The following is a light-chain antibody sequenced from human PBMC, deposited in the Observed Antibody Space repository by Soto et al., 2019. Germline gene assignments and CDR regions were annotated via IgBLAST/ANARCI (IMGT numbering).Light chain of an antibody. CDR2: ANT. CDR1: GCNIGAGYD. Sequence: QLVLTQPPSVSGAPGQRVTISCTGTGCNIGAGYDIHWYQQFPGTAPKLLIYANTHRPSGVPDRFSGFKSGTSASLAISGLQAEDEADYYCQSFDSSLSGFVAFGGGTKLTVL. CDR3: QSFDSSLSGFVA. J-gene: IGLJ2*01. V-gene: IGLV1-40*01.